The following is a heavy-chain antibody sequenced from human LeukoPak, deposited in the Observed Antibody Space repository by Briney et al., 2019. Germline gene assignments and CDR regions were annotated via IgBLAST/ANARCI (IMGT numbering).Heavy chain of an antibody. V-gene: IGHV3-23*01. CDR1: GFIFSSYA. CDR3: ATPRSSYYYYGMDV. Sequence: GGSLRLSCAASGFIFSSYAMSWVRQAPGKGLEWVSAISGGGDNTYYAASVKGRFTTTRDNSKNTLYLQMDSLRAEDTALYYCATPRSSYYYYGMDVWGQGTTVIVSS. J-gene: IGHJ6*02. CDR2: ISGGGDNT.